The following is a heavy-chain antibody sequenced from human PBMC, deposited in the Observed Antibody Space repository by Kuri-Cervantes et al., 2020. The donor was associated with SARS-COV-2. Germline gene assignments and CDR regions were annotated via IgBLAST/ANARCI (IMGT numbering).Heavy chain of an antibody. V-gene: IGHV4-34*01. CDR3: ARDSAGYKE. CDR2: INHSGST. D-gene: IGHD5-24*01. CDR1: GVSFSGYY. Sequence: SEPLSLTCAVYGVSFSGYYWSWIRQPPGKGLEWIGEINHSGSTNYNPSLKRRVTISVDTSKNQFSLKLSSVTAADTAVYYCARDSAGYKEWGQGTLVTVSS. J-gene: IGHJ4*02.